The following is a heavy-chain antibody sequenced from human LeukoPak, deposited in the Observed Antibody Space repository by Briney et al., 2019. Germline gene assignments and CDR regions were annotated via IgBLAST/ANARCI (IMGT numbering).Heavy chain of an antibody. J-gene: IGHJ3*02. CDR1: GFTFSSYE. D-gene: IGHD6-13*01. Sequence: GGSLRLSCAASGFTFSSYEMNWVRQAPGKGLEWVSYISSSGSTISYADSVKGRFTISRDNAKNSLYLQMNSLRAEDTAVYYCEGSSSWYSGDAFDIWGQGTMVTVSS. CDR2: ISSSGSTI. CDR3: EGSSSWYSGDAFDI. V-gene: IGHV3-48*03.